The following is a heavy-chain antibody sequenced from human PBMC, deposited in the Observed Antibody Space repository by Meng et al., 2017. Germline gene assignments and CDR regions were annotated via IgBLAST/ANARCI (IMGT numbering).Heavy chain of an antibody. CDR3: ARETGTGMDV. Sequence: GGSLRLSCAASGFTFSSYSMNWVRQAPGKGLEWVSSISSSSSYIYYADSVKGRFTISRDNSKNTLYLQMNSLRAEDTAVYYCARETGTGMDVWGQGTTVTVSS. CDR2: ISSSSSYI. J-gene: IGHJ6*02. CDR1: GFTFSSYS. V-gene: IGHV3-21*04. D-gene: IGHD1-1*01.